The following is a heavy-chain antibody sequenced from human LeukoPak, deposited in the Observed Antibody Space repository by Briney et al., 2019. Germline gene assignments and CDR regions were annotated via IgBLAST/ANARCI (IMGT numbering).Heavy chain of an antibody. V-gene: IGHV4-39*01. D-gene: IGHD6-19*01. J-gene: IGHJ4*02. CDR1: GGSIRSSTYY. CDR2: MYYTGST. Sequence: PSETLSLTCTVSGGSIRSSTYYWGWIRQPPGKGLEWIGSMYYTGSTYYSPSLKSRVTISVDTSKNQFSLKLSSVTAADMAVYYCARQSDSSGWSTYGYWGQGTLVTVSS. CDR3: ARQSDSSGWSTYGY.